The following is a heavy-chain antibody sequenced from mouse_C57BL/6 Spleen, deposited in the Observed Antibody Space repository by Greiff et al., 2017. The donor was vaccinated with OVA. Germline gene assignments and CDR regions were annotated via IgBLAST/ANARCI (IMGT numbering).Heavy chain of an antibody. Sequence: QVQLQQSGAELARPGASVKLSCKASGYTFTSYGISWVKQRTGQGLEWIGEIYPRSGNTYYNEKIKGKATLTADKSSSTAYMELRSLTSEDSAVYFCARWGDYDGSWFAYWGQGTLVTVSA. CDR2: IYPRSGNT. J-gene: IGHJ3*01. D-gene: IGHD2-4*01. CDR3: ARWGDYDGSWFAY. CDR1: GYTFTSYG. V-gene: IGHV1-81*01.